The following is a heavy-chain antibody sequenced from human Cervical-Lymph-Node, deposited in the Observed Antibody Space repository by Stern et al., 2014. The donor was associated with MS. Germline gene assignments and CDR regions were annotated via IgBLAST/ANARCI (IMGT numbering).Heavy chain of an antibody. CDR2: IDWDGDK. CDR3: VRSQTMFRGVTFFDY. V-gene: IGHV2-70*01. Sequence: QITLKESGPALVKPTQTLTLTCSFSGFSLSTTGMCVSWIRQPPGQALEWLALIDWDGDKYYTTSLKTRLTIPKDTSKNQVVLTMTNVDPVDTATYYCVRSQTMFRGVTFFDYWGQGTLITVSS. D-gene: IGHD3-10*01. J-gene: IGHJ4*02. CDR1: GFSLSTTGMC.